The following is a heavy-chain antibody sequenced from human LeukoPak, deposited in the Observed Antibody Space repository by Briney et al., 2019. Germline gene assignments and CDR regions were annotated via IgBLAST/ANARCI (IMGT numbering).Heavy chain of an antibody. V-gene: IGHV3-30*02. CDR3: ARRLGLGFGEYSNNWFDP. CDR2: IRYDGNNR. D-gene: IGHD3-10*01. CDR1: GFTFSTYG. Sequence: PGGSLRLSCAASGFTFSTYGMHWVRQAPGKGLEWVSFIRYDGNNRYYADSVKGRFTISRDNAKNSLYLQMNSLRAEDTAVYYCARRLGLGFGEYSNNWFDPWGQGTLVTVSS. J-gene: IGHJ5*02.